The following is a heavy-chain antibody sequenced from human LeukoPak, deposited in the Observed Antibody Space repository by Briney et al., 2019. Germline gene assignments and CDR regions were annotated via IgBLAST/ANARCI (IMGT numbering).Heavy chain of an antibody. Sequence: NPSQTLSLTCTVSGGSISSGGYYWSWIRQHPGKGLEWIGRIYTSGSTNYNPSLKSRVTMSVDTSKNHFSLKLSSVTAADTAVYYCARRMGGSYYGGLRYWFDPWGQGTLVTVSS. V-gene: IGHV4-61*02. J-gene: IGHJ5*02. CDR2: IYTSGST. CDR3: ARRMGGSYYGGLRYWFDP. D-gene: IGHD1-26*01. CDR1: GGSISSGGYY.